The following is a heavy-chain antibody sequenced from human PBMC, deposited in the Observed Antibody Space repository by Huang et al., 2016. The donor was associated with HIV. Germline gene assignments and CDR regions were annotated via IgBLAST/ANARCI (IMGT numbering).Heavy chain of an antibody. CDR2: ISEHGSVI. CDR1: GFSFSSCN. D-gene: IGHD6-13*01. J-gene: IGHJ4*02. Sequence: EEQLVESGGGLVQPGGSLRLSCAASGFSFSSCNMNWVRQDPGMGRGWVSYISEHGSVITCADSVKGRFTVSRDNAKNSLYLQMDSLRAEDTAVYYCARGYSSSWLYNWGQGTLVTVSS. V-gene: IGHV3-48*01. CDR3: ARGYSSSWLYN.